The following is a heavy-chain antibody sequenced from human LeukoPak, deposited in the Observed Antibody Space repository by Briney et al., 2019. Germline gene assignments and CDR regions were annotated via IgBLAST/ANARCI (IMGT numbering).Heavy chain of an antibody. CDR3: ARGGSRGIFGVVIMHWFDP. D-gene: IGHD3-3*01. V-gene: IGHV4-34*01. Sequence: XETLSLTCAVYGGSFSGYYWSWIRQPPGKGLEWIGEINHSGSTNYNPSLKSRVTISVDTSKNQFSLKLSSVTAADTAVYYCARGGSRGIFGVVIMHWFDPWGQGTLVTVSS. CDR1: GGSFSGYY. CDR2: INHSGST. J-gene: IGHJ5*02.